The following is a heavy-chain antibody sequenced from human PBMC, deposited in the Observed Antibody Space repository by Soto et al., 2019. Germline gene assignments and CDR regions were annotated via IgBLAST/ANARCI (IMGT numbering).Heavy chain of an antibody. CDR3: ARETYYYDSSGSKGWYYFDY. Sequence: GGSLRLSCAASGFTFSSYAMHWVRQAPGKGLEWVAVISYDGSNKYYADSVKGRFTISRDNSKNTLYLQMNSLRAEDTAVYYCARETYYYDSSGSKGWYYFDYWGQGTLVNVSS. CDR1: GFTFSSYA. J-gene: IGHJ4*02. CDR2: ISYDGSNK. V-gene: IGHV3-30-3*01. D-gene: IGHD3-22*01.